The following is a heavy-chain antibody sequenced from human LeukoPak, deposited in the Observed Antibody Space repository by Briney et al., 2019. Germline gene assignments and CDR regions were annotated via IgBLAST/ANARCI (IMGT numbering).Heavy chain of an antibody. CDR1: GFIFGRYA. Sequence: SGGSLRVSCAASGFIFGRYAMTWVRQAPGKGLEWVSAISGTGDGTYYADSVKGRFTMSRVNSKNTLYVQMNSLRAEDMAVYYCAKDRISRYCSSTRCHIAPDYWGQGTLVTVSS. CDR3: AKDRISRYCSSTRCHIAPDY. CDR2: ISGTGDGT. V-gene: IGHV3-23*01. J-gene: IGHJ4*02. D-gene: IGHD2-2*02.